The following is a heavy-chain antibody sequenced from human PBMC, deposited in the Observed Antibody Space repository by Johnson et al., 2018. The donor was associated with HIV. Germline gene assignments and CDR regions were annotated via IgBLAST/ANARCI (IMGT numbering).Heavy chain of an antibody. CDR1: GFSVSDNY. J-gene: IGHJ3*02. CDR2: ISYDGSNK. D-gene: IGHD3-16*01. CDR3: ARGRGALDI. Sequence: QVQLVESGGGLVQPGGSLRLSCAASGFSVSDNYVSWVRQAPGKGLEWVAVISYDGSNKYYADSVKGRFTISRDNSKNTLYLQMNSLRAEDTAVYYCARGRGALDIWGQGTKVTVSS. V-gene: IGHV3-30-3*01.